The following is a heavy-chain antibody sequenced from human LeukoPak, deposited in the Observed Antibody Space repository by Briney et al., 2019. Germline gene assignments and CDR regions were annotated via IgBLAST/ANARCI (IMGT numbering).Heavy chain of an antibody. CDR2: IRYDGTNK. CDR1: GFTFSSYG. J-gene: IGHJ4*02. V-gene: IGHV3-30*02. D-gene: IGHD3-22*01. CDR3: ARGIRGIVVIDLDY. Sequence: GSLRLSCAASGFTFSSYGMHWVRQAPGKGLEWVAFIRYDGTNKYYADSVKGRFTISRDNSKNTLYLQMNSLRAEDTAVYYCARGIRGIVVIDLDYWGQGTLVTVSS.